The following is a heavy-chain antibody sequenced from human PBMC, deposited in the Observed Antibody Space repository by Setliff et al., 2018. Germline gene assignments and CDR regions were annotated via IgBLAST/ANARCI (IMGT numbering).Heavy chain of an antibody. V-gene: IGHV4-39*02. CDR3: ASLYYYDSSGYYYSRDY. D-gene: IGHD3-22*01. J-gene: IGHJ4*02. CDR1: GGSISSSSYY. Sequence: PSETLSLTCTVSGGSISSSSYYWGWIRQPPGKGLEWIGSIYYSGSTYYNPSLKSRVSISEGRSKNRLSLKLNSVTAADTAVYYCASLYYYDSSGYYYSRDYWGQGTLVTVS. CDR2: IYYSGST.